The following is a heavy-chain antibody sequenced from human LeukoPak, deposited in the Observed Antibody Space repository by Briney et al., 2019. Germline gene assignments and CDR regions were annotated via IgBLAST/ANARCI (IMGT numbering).Heavy chain of an antibody. CDR2: IRRNVYGGTT. CDR1: GFTFGDCG. V-gene: IGHV3-49*04. CDR3: TTGDDYGVDY. Sequence: PGGSLRLSCTASGFTFGDCGLSWVRQAPGKGLEWVGFIRRNVYGGTTEYAASVKGRFTISRDDSKSIAYLQMNSLKTEDTAVYYCTTGDDYGVDYWGQGTLVSVSS. J-gene: IGHJ4*02. D-gene: IGHD4-17*01.